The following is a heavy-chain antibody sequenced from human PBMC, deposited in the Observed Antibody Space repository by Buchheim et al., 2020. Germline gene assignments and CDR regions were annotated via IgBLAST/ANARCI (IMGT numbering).Heavy chain of an antibody. V-gene: IGHV4-34*01. J-gene: IGHJ4*02. Sequence: QVQLQQWGAGLLKPSETLSLTCAVYGGSFSGYYWSWIRQPPGKGLEWIGEINHSGSTNYNPSLKSRVTISVDTSTNQLSLKLSSVTAADTAVYYCARGWGYCSSTSCYYDYWGQGTL. CDR2: INHSGST. CDR3: ARGWGYCSSTSCYYDY. CDR1: GGSFSGYY. D-gene: IGHD2-2*01.